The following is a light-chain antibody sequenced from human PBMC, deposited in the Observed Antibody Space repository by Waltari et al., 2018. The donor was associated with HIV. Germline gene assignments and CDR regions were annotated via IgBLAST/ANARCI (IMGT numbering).Light chain of an antibody. CDR1: QSVSRSY. CDR2: DAS. Sequence: EIVLTQSPGTPSLSPGERVTLSCRASQSVSRSYLAWYQQKPGQAPRLLIYDASSRATGIPDRFSGSGSGTDFTLTISRLEPEDFAVYYCHQYDSSSWTFGQGTKVEIK. J-gene: IGKJ1*01. V-gene: IGKV3-20*01. CDR3: HQYDSSSWT.